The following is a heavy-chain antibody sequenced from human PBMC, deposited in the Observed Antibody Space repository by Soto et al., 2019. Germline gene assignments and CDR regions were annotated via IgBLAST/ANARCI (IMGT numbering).Heavy chain of an antibody. V-gene: IGHV3-23*01. J-gene: IGHJ6*02. CDR3: AKSLSTAVNYGLDV. D-gene: IGHD2-2*01. CDR1: GFTFSDNA. CDR2: ISDDGDST. Sequence: GGSLRLSCGASGFTFSDNAMTWVRQAPGKGLEWVSSISDDGDSTYYADSVKGRFAVSRDNSKNTLFLHMNSLGAEDAAVYYCAKSLSTAVNYGLDVWGQGTSVTVSS.